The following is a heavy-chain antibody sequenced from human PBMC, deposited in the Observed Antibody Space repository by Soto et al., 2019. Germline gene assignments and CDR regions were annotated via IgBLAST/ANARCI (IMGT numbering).Heavy chain of an antibody. CDR2: IYYDGSNK. CDR3: ARVGGTVTSDY. CDR1: GFAFSAYG. J-gene: IGHJ4*02. D-gene: IGHD4-17*01. Sequence: QVQLVESGGGVVQPGRSLRLSCAASGFAFSAYGMHWVRQAPGKGLEWVAMIYYDGSNKYYADSVKGRFTISRENSKNTLYLQMSSLRAEDTALYYCARVGGTVTSDYWGQGTLVTVSS. V-gene: IGHV3-33*01.